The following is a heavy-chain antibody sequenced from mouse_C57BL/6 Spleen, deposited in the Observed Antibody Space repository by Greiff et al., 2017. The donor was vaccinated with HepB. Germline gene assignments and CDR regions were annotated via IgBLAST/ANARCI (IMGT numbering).Heavy chain of an antibody. Sequence: EVKLMESGGGLVKPGGSLKLSCAASGFTFSSYAMSWVRQTPEKRLEWVATISDGGSYTYYPDNVKGRFTISRDNAENNLYLQMSHLKSEDTAMYYCARGGERDWYFDVWGTGTTVTVSS. CDR1: GFTFSSYA. CDR3: ARGGERDWYFDV. CDR2: ISDGGSYT. J-gene: IGHJ1*03. V-gene: IGHV5-4*03.